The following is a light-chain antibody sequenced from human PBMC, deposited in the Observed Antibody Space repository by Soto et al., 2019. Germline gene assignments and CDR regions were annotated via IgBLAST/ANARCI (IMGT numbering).Light chain of an antibody. J-gene: IGKJ1*01. Sequence: DIQMTQAPSTLSASVGDRVTITRRASQSISSWLAWHQQKPGKAPKLLIYKASSIQSGVPSRFSGSGSGTEFTLTISSLQPDEFATYCCQQYNSYSRTFGQGTTVEIK. CDR1: QSISSW. CDR2: KAS. V-gene: IGKV1-5*03. CDR3: QQYNSYSRT.